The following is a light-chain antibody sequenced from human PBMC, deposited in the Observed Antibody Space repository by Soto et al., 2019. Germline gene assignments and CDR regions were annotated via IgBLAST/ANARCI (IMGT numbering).Light chain of an antibody. CDR1: QSVSSSY. CDR3: QQYRTSPPTWT. CDR2: GAS. J-gene: IGKJ1*01. Sequence: EIVLTQSPGTLSLSPGERATLSCRASQSVSSSYLAWYQQKPGQAPRLLIYGASTRATGIPARFSGSGSGTDFTLTISRLEPEDFAVYYCQQYRTSPPTWTFGQGTKVDIK. V-gene: IGKV3-20*01.